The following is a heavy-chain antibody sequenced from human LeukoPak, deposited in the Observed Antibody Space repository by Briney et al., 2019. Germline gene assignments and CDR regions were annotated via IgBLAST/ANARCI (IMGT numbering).Heavy chain of an antibody. Sequence: DSVKVSCKTSGFTFTTYGFSWVRQAPGQGLEWMGWIVAYNGNTNYAQKFQGRVTMTTDTSTSTAYMELRSLRSDDTAVYYCARVGLWDLLKNAFDIWGQGTVVTVSS. CDR2: IVAYNGNT. D-gene: IGHD1-26*01. V-gene: IGHV1-18*01. J-gene: IGHJ3*02. CDR3: ARVGLWDLLKNAFDI. CDR1: GFTFTTYG.